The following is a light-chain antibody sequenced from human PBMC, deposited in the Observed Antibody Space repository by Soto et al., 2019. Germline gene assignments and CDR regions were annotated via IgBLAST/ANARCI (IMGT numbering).Light chain of an antibody. Sequence: EIVLTQSPGTLSLPPGERATLSCRASQSVSYNYLACYQQKPGQAPRLIIYGSSNSATGIPNRFSGSGAWKDFTLTISKLEHEVVTVYYCQQYTAPRTFGQGTKLEN. CDR1: QSVSYNY. CDR3: QQYTAPRT. CDR2: GSS. J-gene: IGKJ1*01. V-gene: IGKV3-20*01.